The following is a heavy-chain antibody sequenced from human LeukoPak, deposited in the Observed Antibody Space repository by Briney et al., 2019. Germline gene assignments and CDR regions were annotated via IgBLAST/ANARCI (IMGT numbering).Heavy chain of an antibody. CDR1: GGSFSGYY. J-gene: IGHJ4*02. CDR3: ARRSPGVVKHFDY. D-gene: IGHD3-3*01. CDR2: INHSGSA. Sequence: SETLSLTCAVYGGSFSGYYWSWIRQPPGRGLEWIGEINHSGSANYNPSLKSRVTISVDTSKNQFSLKLSSVTAADTAVYYCARRSPGVVKHFDYWGQGTLVTVSS. V-gene: IGHV4-34*01.